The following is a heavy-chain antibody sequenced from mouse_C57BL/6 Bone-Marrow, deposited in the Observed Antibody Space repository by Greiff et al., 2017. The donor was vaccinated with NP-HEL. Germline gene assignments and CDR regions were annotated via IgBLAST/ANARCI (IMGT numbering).Heavy chain of an antibody. Sequence: VKLMESGPELVKPGASVKISCKASGYTFTDYYINWVKQRPGQGLEWIGWIFPGSGSTYYNEKFKGKATLTVDKSSSTAYMLLSSLTSEDSAVYFCARDGITTVFDYWGQGTTLTVSS. CDR1: GYTFTDYY. J-gene: IGHJ2*01. D-gene: IGHD1-1*01. V-gene: IGHV1-75*01. CDR2: IFPGSGST. CDR3: ARDGITTVFDY.